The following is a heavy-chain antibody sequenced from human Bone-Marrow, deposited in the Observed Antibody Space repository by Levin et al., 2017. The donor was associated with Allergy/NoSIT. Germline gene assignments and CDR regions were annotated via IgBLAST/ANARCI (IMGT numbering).Heavy chain of an antibody. D-gene: IGHD5-18*01. CDR2: INSDGSST. V-gene: IGHV3-74*01. CDR3: ARDSRYSYGGGHYYYYYGMDV. Sequence: GGSLRLSCAASGFTFSSYWMHWVRQAPGKGLVWVSRINSDGSSTSYADSVKGRFTISRDNAKNTLYLQMNSLRAEDTAVYYCARDSRYSYGGGHYYYYYGMDVWGQGTTVTVSS. J-gene: IGHJ6*02. CDR1: GFTFSSYW.